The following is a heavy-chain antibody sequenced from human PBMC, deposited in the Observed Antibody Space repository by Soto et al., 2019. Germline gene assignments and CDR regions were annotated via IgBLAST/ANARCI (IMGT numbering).Heavy chain of an antibody. CDR2: IYYSGST. CDR1: GGSISSGGYY. D-gene: IGHD2-2*01. J-gene: IGHJ5*02. Sequence: LSLTCTVSGGSISSGGYYWSWIRQHPGKGLEWIGYIYYSGSTYYNPSLKSRVTISVDTSKNQFSLKLSSVTAADTAVYYCARNVVPAAIGYNWFDPWGQGTLATVSS. V-gene: IGHV4-31*03. CDR3: ARNVVPAAIGYNWFDP.